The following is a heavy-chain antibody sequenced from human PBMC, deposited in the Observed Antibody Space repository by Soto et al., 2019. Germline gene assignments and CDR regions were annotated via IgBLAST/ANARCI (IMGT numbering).Heavy chain of an antibody. Sequence: EVQLLESGAGFVQPGGSLRLSCAATGVTFSVYAMTWVRQAPGKGLEWVSAVTANGGSTYSADSLKGRFTITRDNSKNTLVLQTNSLRAEDPAVYYCASLGVGDWANYYYYYGMDIWGQGTTVTVSS. CDR3: ASLGVGDWANYYYYYGMDI. CDR2: VTANGGST. CDR1: GVTFSVYA. V-gene: IGHV3-23*01. J-gene: IGHJ6*02. D-gene: IGHD2-21*02.